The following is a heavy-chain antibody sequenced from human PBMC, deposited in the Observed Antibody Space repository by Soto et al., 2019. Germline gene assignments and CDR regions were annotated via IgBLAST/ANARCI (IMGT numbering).Heavy chain of an antibody. Sequence: RLSCAASGFTFSDYYMSWIRQAPGKGLEWVSYISSSSSYTNYADSVKGRFTISRDNAKNSLYLQMNSLRAEDTAVYYCARYLHYYDSSGYAGYWGQGTLVTVSS. J-gene: IGHJ4*02. V-gene: IGHV3-11*06. D-gene: IGHD3-22*01. CDR1: GFTFSDYY. CDR3: ARYLHYYDSSGYAGY. CDR2: ISSSSSYT.